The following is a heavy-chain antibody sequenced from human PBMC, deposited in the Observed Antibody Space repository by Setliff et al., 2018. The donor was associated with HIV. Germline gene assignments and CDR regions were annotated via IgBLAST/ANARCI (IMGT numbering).Heavy chain of an antibody. CDR2: IYNSGNS. D-gene: IGHD3-3*01. CDR3: ARPLSESYNFWGDAFAI. CDR1: GYSISNGSY. V-gene: IGHV4-38-2*02. Sequence: TSETLSLTCNVSGYSISNGSYWGWIRQPPGKGLEWIATIYNSGNSVSNPSLKSRVTISVDTPKNQFSLKLTSVTAADTAVYYCARPLSESYNFWGDAFAIWGQGTMVTVSS. J-gene: IGHJ3*02.